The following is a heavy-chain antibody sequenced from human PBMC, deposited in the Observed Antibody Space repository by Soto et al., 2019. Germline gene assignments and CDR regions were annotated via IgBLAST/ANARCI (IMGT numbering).Heavy chain of an antibody. Sequence: ASVKVSCKASGYTFTSYDINWVRQATGQGLEWMGWMNPNSGNTGYAQKFQGRVTMTRNTSISTAYMELSTLTSDGTAFYYCARGVSAGVDYWGQGTMVTFSP. CDR3: ARGVSAGVDY. CDR1: GYTFTSYD. J-gene: IGHJ4*02. CDR2: MNPNSGNT. V-gene: IGHV1-8*01. D-gene: IGHD1-26*01.